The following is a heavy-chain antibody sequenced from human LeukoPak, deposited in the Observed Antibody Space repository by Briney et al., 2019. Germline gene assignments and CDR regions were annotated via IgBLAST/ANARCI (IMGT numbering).Heavy chain of an antibody. D-gene: IGHD4-17*01. CDR2: ISATAGST. Sequence: GGSLRLSCAASGFTFSNYAMNWVRQAPGKELQWVSTISATAGSTYYADSVKGRFTISRDNSKNTLYLQMNSLRAEDTAVYYCAKSHGDYYYYYGMDVWGQGTTVTVSS. J-gene: IGHJ6*02. V-gene: IGHV3-23*01. CDR1: GFTFSNYA. CDR3: AKSHGDYYYYYGMDV.